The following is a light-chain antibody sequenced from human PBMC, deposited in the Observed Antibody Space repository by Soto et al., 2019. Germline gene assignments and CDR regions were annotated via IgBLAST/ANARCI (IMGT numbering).Light chain of an antibody. V-gene: IGKV3-20*01. CDR1: QTAXXNC. CDR3: QQYGGSPGFT. Sequence: EIVXXXSPGXXXLSPGEXATXXXXXSQTAXXNCLAWYQQKPGQAPRLLISGASNRATGIPDRFSGSGSGTDFTLTISRLEPEDFAVYYCQQYGGSPGFTFGPGTRVDIK. CDR2: GAS. J-gene: IGKJ3*01.